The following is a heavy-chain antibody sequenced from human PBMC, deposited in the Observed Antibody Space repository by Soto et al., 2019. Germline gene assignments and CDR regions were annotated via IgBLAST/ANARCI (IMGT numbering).Heavy chain of an antibody. CDR3: ARFKGCSGGSCYPYFDY. CDR1: GFTFSSYA. CDR2: ISSDGSNE. J-gene: IGHJ4*02. V-gene: IGHV3-30-3*01. D-gene: IGHD2-15*01. Sequence: QVQLVESGGGVVQPGRSPRLSCAASGFTFSSYAMHWVRQAPGKGLEWVAVISSDGSNEYHADSVKGRFTISRDNSKNTLYLQMNSLRAEDTAVYYCARFKGCSGGSCYPYFDYWGQGTLVTVSS.